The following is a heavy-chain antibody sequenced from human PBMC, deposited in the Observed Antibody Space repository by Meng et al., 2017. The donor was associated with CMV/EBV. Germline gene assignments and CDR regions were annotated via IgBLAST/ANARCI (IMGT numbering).Heavy chain of an antibody. Sequence: GESLKISCAASRFTFSSYAMHWVRQAPGKGLEWVSYISSSGSTIYYADSVKGRFTISRDNAKNSLYLQMNSLRAEDTAVYYCARVRYYGSGSYTYYYYGMDVWGQGTTVTVSS. D-gene: IGHD3-10*01. V-gene: IGHV3-48*03. J-gene: IGHJ6*02. CDR1: RFTFSSYA. CDR3: ARVRYYGSGSYTYYYYGMDV. CDR2: ISSSGSTI.